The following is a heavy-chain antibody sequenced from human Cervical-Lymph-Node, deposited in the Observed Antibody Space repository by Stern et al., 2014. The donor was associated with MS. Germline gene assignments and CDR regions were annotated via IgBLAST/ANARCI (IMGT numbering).Heavy chain of an antibody. CDR1: EVTVSSDY. Sequence: EDQLVESGGGLVQPGGSLRLSCAASEVTVSSDYMSWVRQAPGKGLEWVALLYGDSTTAYADPVVGRFTISRDNSKNTLYLQMNRVTPGDTAVYFCARGTTDSPAHGDSDYEEYYYYGTDVWGQGTTVTVSS. D-gene: IGHD4-17*01. J-gene: IGHJ6*02. CDR3: ARGTTDSPAHGDSDYEEYYYYGTDV. V-gene: IGHV3-66*02. CDR2: LYGDSTT.